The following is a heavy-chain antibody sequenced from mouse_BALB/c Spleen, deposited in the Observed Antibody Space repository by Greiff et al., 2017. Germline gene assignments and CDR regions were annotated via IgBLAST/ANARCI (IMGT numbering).Heavy chain of an antibody. Sequence: VQLQESGAELAKPGASVKMSCKASGYTFTSYWMHWVKQRPGQGLEWIGYINPSTGYTEYNQKFKDKATLTADKSSSTAYMQLSSLTSEDSAVYYCARQLGLRGFAYWGQGTLVTVSA. D-gene: IGHD3-1*01. CDR2: INPSTGYT. CDR1: GYTFTSYW. J-gene: IGHJ3*01. V-gene: IGHV1-7*01. CDR3: ARQLGLRGFAY.